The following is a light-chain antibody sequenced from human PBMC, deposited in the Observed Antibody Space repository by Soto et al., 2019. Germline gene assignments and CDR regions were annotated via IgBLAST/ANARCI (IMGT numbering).Light chain of an antibody. J-gene: IGKJ2*01. CDR2: LGS. CDR3: MQALQTPYT. CDR1: QSLLHSKGYNY. Sequence: DIVMTQSPLSLPVTPGEPASISCRSSQSLLHSKGYNYLDWYLQKPGQSPQLLIYLGSNRASGVPDRFSCSGSGTEFTLKISRVEAEDVGVYDCMQALQTPYTFGQGTKLEIK. V-gene: IGKV2-28*01.